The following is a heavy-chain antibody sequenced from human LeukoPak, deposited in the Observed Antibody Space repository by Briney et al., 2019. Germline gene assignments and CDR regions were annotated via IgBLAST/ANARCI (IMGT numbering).Heavy chain of an antibody. V-gene: IGHV4-59*01. J-gene: IGHJ4*02. CDR3: ARASMRRRDGYNRHYEIDY. D-gene: IGHD5-24*01. CDR1: NDSFSNYY. CDR2: VYYTDKT. Sequence: PSETLSLTCTVSNDSFSNYYWTWIRQSPGKALEWIGYVYYTDKTHYNPSLKSRVFISADTSQNQFSLRLSSVTAADTAVYYCARASMRRRDGYNRHYEIDYWGQGTLVTVSS.